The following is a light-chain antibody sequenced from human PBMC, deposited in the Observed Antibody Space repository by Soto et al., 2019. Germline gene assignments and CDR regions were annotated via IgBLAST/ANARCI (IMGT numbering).Light chain of an antibody. CDR1: QSIRKY. Sequence: AIRMTQSPSSFSASTGDRVTITCRASQSIRKYLNWYQHKPGKVPTLLIYAASTLQSGVPSRFSGSGSGTDFTLTISCLQSEDFATYYCQQYYSYPHTFGGGTKVDI. CDR2: AAS. V-gene: IGKV1-8*01. J-gene: IGKJ4*01. CDR3: QQYYSYPHT.